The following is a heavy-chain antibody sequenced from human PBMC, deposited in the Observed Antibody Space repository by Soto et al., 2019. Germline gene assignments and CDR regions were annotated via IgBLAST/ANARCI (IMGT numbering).Heavy chain of an antibody. CDR2: IYYDGSAE. D-gene: IGHD1-26*01. Sequence: VGSLRRSCSSSGCTFTTDAIQLFLQAPGKGLEWVALIYYDGSAEYYADSVKGRFTISRDASKNTIYLQMNNLRGDDTGVYYCARGGAMGEALYFGMEVWGQGNTVNVS. CDR3: ARGGAMGEALYFGMEV. CDR1: GCTFTTDA. J-gene: IGHJ6*02. V-gene: IGHV3-33*01.